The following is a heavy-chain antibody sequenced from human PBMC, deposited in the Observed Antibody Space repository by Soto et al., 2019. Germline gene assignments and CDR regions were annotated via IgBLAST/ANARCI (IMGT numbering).Heavy chain of an antibody. J-gene: IGHJ4*02. D-gene: IGHD7-27*01. CDR3: ATAPGYWGSAPLDF. Sequence: DVQLVESGGGLVKPGGSLRLSCVASGLTFSDAWMNWLRQVPGKGLEWVARIRSQTDGGTTDYTAPVNGRLTISRDDSKNTLYLQMNSLKTDDTAIYYCATAPGYWGSAPLDFWGQGTLVTVSS. CDR2: IRSQTDGGTT. V-gene: IGHV3-15*07. CDR1: GLTFSDAW.